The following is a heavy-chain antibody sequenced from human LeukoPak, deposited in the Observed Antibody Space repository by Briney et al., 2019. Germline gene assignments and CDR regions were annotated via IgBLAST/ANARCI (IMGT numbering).Heavy chain of an antibody. CDR1: GYTFTRYG. CDR2: ISTYNGKT. J-gene: IGHJ5*02. V-gene: IGHV1-18*01. CDR3: ARDFSNFSYGTWFDP. Sequence: GASVKVSCKASGYTFTRYGITWVRQAPGQGLEWMGWISTYNGKTNYAQKVQDRVTMTTDTSTSTVYMELRSLRSDDTALYFCARDFSNFSYGTWFDPWGQGTLVTVSS. D-gene: IGHD1-1*01.